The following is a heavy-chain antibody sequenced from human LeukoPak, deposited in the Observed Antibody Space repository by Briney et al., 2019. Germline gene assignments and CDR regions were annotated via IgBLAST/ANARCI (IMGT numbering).Heavy chain of an antibody. CDR3: ARGRVRGVIMLNWFDP. J-gene: IGHJ5*02. D-gene: IGHD3-10*01. CDR1: GGSISSYY. Sequence: SETLSLTCTVSGGSISSYYWSWIRQPPGKGLEWIGYIYYSGSTNYNPSLKSRVTISVDTSKNQFSLRLSSVTAADTAVYYCARGRVRGVIMLNWFDPWGQGTLVTVSS. CDR2: IYYSGST. V-gene: IGHV4-59*01.